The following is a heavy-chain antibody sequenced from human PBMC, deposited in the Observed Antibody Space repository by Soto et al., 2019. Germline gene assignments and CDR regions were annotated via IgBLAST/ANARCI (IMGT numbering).Heavy chain of an antibody. D-gene: IGHD1-26*01. CDR3: ARERNRAPRYNWFDP. J-gene: IGHJ5*02. V-gene: IGHV4-30-4*01. Sequence: SETLSLTCTVSGGSISSGDYYWSWIRQPPGKGLEWIGYIYYSGSTYYNPSLKSRVTISVDTSKNQFSLKLSSVTAADTAVYYCARERNRAPRYNWFDPWGQGTLVTVSS. CDR1: GGSISSGDYY. CDR2: IYYSGST.